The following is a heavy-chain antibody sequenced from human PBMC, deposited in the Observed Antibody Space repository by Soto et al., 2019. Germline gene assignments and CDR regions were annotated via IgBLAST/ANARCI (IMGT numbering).Heavy chain of an antibody. D-gene: IGHD3-22*01. CDR3: ARLYNNSSYSFDN. J-gene: IGHJ4*01. CDR1: GYRFTSYW. V-gene: IGHV5-51*01. CDR2: IYPGDSDT. Sequence: GESLKISCKGSGYRFTSYWIGWVRQMPGKGLEWMGIIYPGDSDTRYSPSFQGQVTISADKSISTAYLQWSSLKASDTAMYYCARLYNNSSYSFDNWDQGTLDNISS.